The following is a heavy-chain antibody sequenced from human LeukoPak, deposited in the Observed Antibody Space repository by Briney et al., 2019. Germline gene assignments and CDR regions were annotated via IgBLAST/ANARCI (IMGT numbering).Heavy chain of an antibody. V-gene: IGHV2-5*01. CDR3: AHSHPTYYDFWSGFFNNWFDP. J-gene: IGHJ5*02. Sequence: SGPTLVNPTQTLTLTCTFSGFSLSTSGVGVGWIRQPPGKALERLALIYWNDDKRYSPSLKSRLTITKDTSKNQVVLTMTNMDPVDTATYYCAHSHPTYYDFWSGFFNNWFDPWGQGTLVTVSS. CDR1: GFSLSTSGVG. D-gene: IGHD3-3*01. CDR2: IYWNDDK.